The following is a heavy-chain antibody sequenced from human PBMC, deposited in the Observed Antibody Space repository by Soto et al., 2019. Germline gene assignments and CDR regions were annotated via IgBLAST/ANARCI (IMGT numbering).Heavy chain of an antibody. Sequence: GGSLRLSCAASGFTFSSYAMSWVRQAPGKGLEWVSSISSSGSTIYYADSVKGRFTISRDNAKNSLYLQMNSLRDEDTAVYYCARDQMGIIDYWGQGTLVTVSS. V-gene: IGHV3-48*02. CDR2: ISSSGSTI. D-gene: IGHD1-20*01. CDR3: ARDQMGIIDY. CDR1: GFTFSSYA. J-gene: IGHJ4*02.